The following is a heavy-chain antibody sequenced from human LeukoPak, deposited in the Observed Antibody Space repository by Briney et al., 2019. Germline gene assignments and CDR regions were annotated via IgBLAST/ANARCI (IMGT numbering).Heavy chain of an antibody. J-gene: IGHJ3*02. CDR2: IKQDGSEK. Sequence: PGGSLRLSCAASGFTFSSYWMSWVRQAPGKGLEWVANIKQDGSEKYYVDSVKGRFTISRDNAKNSLYLQMNSLRAEDTAVYYCARDPFCSGGSCYDAFDIWGQGTMVTVSS. CDR3: ARDPFCSGGSCYDAFDI. V-gene: IGHV3-7*01. D-gene: IGHD2-15*01. CDR1: GFTFSSYW.